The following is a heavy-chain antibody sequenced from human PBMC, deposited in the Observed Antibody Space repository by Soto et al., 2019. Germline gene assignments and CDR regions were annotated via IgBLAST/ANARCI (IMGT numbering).Heavy chain of an antibody. Sequence: GESLKISCKGSGYSFTSYWIGWVRQMPGKGLEWMGIIYPGDSDTRYSPSFQGQVTISADKSISTAYLQWSSLKASDTAMYYCARSQFHTSIAARRAFDIWGQGTMVTVS. D-gene: IGHD6-6*01. CDR3: ARSQFHTSIAARRAFDI. CDR1: GYSFTSYW. J-gene: IGHJ3*02. V-gene: IGHV5-51*01. CDR2: IYPGDSDT.